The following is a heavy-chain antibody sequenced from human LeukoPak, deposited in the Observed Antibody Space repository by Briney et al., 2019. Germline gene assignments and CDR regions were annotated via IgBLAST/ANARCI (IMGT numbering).Heavy chain of an antibody. CDR1: GFTFSRYS. J-gene: IGHJ6*03. Sequence: SGGSLRLSCAASGFTFSRYSMNWVRQGPGKGLEWVSAISVSGNTYHADSVKGRFTISRDNSKNKLYLQMNSLRAEDTAVYYCAKNRNNYSYMDVWGKGITVTVSS. D-gene: IGHD1-14*01. V-gene: IGHV3-23*01. CDR3: AKNRNNYSYMDV. CDR2: ISVSGNT.